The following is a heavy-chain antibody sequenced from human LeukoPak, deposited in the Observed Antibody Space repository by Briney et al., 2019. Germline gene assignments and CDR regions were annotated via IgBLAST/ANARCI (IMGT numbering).Heavy chain of an antibody. V-gene: IGHV1-2*06. J-gene: IGHJ6*03. CDR2: INPNSGGT. CDR3: ARVLVPAAIGYYYYMDV. CDR1: GYTFTGYY. Sequence: ASVKVSCKASGYTFTGYYMHWVRQAPGQGLEWMGRINPNSGGTNYAQKFQGRVTMTRDTSISTAYMELSRLRSDDTAVYYCARVLVPAAIGYYYYMDVWGKGTTVTVSS. D-gene: IGHD2-2*01.